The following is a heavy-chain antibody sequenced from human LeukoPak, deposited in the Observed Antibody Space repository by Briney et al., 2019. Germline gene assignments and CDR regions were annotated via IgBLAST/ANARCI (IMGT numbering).Heavy chain of an antibody. D-gene: IGHD2-15*01. Sequence: GGSLRLPCAASGFTFSTSSMSWVRQAPGKGLEWVSSISSSSVYVYSADSLKGRFTISRDNAKNSLFLQMNSLRVEDTAVYYRARSERIIPASLLDSWGQGILVTVSS. CDR2: ISSSSVYV. CDR3: ARSERIIPASLLDS. CDR1: GFTFSTSS. J-gene: IGHJ4*02. V-gene: IGHV3-21*06.